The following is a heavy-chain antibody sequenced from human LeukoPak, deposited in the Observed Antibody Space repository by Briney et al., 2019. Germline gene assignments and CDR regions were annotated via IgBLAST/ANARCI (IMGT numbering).Heavy chain of an antibody. J-gene: IGHJ4*02. CDR2: ISAYNGNT. D-gene: IGHD5-12*01. V-gene: IGHV1-18*04. CDR3: ARTNGKWLRFKRLYYFDY. Sequence: ASVKVSCKASGYTFTGYYMHWVRQAPGQGLEWMGWISAYNGNTNYAQKLQGRVTMTTDTSTSTAYMELRSLRSDDTAVYYCARTNGKWLRFKRLYYFDYWGQGTLVTVSS. CDR1: GYTFTGYY.